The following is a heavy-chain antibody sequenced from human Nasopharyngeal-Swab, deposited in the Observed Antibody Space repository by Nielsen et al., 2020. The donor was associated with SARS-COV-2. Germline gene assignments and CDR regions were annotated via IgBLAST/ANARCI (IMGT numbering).Heavy chain of an antibody. CDR1: GGSISSYY. D-gene: IGHD3-3*01. CDR3: ARGGGLGYYDFWSGYSQTSDAFDI. V-gene: IGHV4-59*01. Sequence: SETLSLTCTVSGGSISSYYWSWIRQPPGKGLEWIGYIYYSGSTNYNPSLKSRVTISVDTSKNQFSLKLSFVTAADTAVYYCARGGGLGYYDFWSGYSQTSDAFDIWGQGTMVTVSS. CDR2: IYYSGST. J-gene: IGHJ3*02.